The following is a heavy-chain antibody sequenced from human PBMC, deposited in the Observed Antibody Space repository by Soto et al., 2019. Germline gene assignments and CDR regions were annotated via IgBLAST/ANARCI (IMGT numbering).Heavy chain of an antibody. D-gene: IGHD3-22*01. CDR3: ARALYYYDSSPTWFDP. CDR1: GGTFSSYA. CDR2: IIPIFGTA. J-gene: IGHJ5*02. Sequence: QVQLVQSGAEVKKPGSSLKVSCKASGGTFSSYAISWVRQAPGQGLEWMGGIIPIFGTANYAQKFQGRVTITADESTSTAYMELSSLRAEDTAVYYGARALYYYDSSPTWFDPWGQGPLVTVSS. V-gene: IGHV1-69*01.